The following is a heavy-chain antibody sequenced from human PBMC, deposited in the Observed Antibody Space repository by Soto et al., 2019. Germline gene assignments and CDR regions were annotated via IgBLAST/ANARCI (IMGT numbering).Heavy chain of an antibody. J-gene: IGHJ6*03. D-gene: IGHD3-10*01. CDR2: IKQDGSEK. CDR1: GFTFSSYW. Sequence: GGSLRLSCAASGFTFSSYWMSWVRQAPGKGLEWVANIKQDGSEKCYVDSVKGRFTISRDNAKNSLYLQMNSLRAEDTAVYYCARATMAADYYYYMDVWGKGTTVTVSS. V-gene: IGHV3-7*01. CDR3: ARATMAADYYYYMDV.